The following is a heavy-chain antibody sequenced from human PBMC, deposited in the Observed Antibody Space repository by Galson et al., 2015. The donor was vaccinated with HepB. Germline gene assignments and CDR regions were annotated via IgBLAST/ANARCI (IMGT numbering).Heavy chain of an antibody. J-gene: IGHJ4*02. CDR3: ARPGRYSGSSQVDY. D-gene: IGHD6-6*01. V-gene: IGHV1-2*06. Sequence: SVKVSCKASGYIFSGYYMNWVRQAPGQGLEWMGRIDPNSGGTTYAQNFQGRVTMTRDTSITTAHMELRRLRSDDTAVYYCARPGRYSGSSQVDYWGQGTLVTVSS. CDR1: GYIFSGYY. CDR2: IDPNSGGT.